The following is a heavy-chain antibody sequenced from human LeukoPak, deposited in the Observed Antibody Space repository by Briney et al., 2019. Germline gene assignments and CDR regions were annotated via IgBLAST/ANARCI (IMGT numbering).Heavy chain of an antibody. CDR1: SGSFSDYY. CDR2: INHSGST. J-gene: IGHJ4*02. V-gene: IGHV4-34*01. D-gene: IGHD3-3*01. Sequence: ASETLSLTCAVYSGSFSDYYWSWIRQPPGKGLEWIGEINHSGSTNYNPSLKSRVTMSVDTSKNQFSLKLSSVTAADTAVYLCARGGIFGVVKKIKNYFDYWGQGTLVTVSS. CDR3: ARGGIFGVVKKIKNYFDY.